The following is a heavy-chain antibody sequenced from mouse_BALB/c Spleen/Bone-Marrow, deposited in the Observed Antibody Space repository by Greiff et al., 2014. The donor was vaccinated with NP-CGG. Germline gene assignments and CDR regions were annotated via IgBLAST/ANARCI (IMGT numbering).Heavy chain of an antibody. V-gene: IGHV1-18*01. Sequence: VQLQQSGPELVKPGASVKISCKTSGYTFTEYTMHWVKQSHGKSLEWIGGINPNNGGTIYNQKFKGKATLTVDKSSSTAYMELRSLASEDSADYYCARKDYGYNYVMDYWGQGTSVTVSS. J-gene: IGHJ4*01. CDR3: ARKDYGYNYVMDY. D-gene: IGHD1-2*01. CDR1: GYTFTEYT. CDR2: INPNNGGT.